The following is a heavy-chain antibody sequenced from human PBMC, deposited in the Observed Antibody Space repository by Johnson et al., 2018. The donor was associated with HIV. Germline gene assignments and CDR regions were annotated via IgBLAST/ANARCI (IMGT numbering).Heavy chain of an antibody. CDR3: ARGPMIVVPHDAFDI. Sequence: VQLVESGGGLVKPGGSLRLSCAASGFTFDDYAMHWVRQAPGKGLEWVSGISWNSGSIGYADSVKGRFTISRDNAKTTLYLQMNSLRAEDTAVYYCARGPMIVVPHDAFDIWGQGTMVTVSS. CDR1: GFTFDDYA. J-gene: IGHJ3*02. V-gene: IGHV3-9*01. CDR2: ISWNSGSI. D-gene: IGHD3-22*01.